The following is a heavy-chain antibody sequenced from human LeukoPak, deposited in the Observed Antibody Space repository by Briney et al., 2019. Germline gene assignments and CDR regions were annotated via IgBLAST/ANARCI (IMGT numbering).Heavy chain of an antibody. J-gene: IGHJ5*02. Sequence: SETLSLTCAVYGGPFSGYYWSWIRPPPGKGLEWIGEIKHSGSTKYTPSRKSRVTISVDTSQNQISFHLSSVTAADPAVVYGARGHSSSWRRLNWFDPWGQGNLVTVSS. CDR1: GGPFSGYY. D-gene: IGHD6-13*01. CDR3: ARGHSSSWRRLNWFDP. V-gene: IGHV4-34*01. CDR2: IKHSGST.